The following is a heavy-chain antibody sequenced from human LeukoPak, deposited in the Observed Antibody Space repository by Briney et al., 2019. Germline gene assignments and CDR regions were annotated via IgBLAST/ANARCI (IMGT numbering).Heavy chain of an antibody. V-gene: IGHV3-23*01. D-gene: IGHD5-12*01. CDR3: AKDEKWLRLTGITDY. J-gene: IGHJ4*02. CDR2: ISGSGGST. CDR1: GFTFSSYA. Sequence: GGSLRLFCAASGFTFSSYAMSWVRQAPGKGLEWVSAISGSGGSTYYADSVKGRFTISRDNSKNTLYLQMNSLRAEDTAVYYCAKDEKWLRLTGITDYWGQGTLVTVSS.